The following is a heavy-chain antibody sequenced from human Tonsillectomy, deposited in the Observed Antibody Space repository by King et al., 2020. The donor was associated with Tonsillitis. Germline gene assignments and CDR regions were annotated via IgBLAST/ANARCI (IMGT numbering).Heavy chain of an antibody. CDR1: GGSISSSSYY. V-gene: IGHV4-39*01. Sequence: QLQESGPGLVKPSETLSLTCTVSGGSISSSSYYWGWIRQPPGKGLEWIGSIYYSGSTYYNPSLKSRVTISVDPSKNQFSLKLSSVTAADTAVYYCAITVVTGWYFDLWGRGTLVTVSS. CDR3: AITVVTGWYFDL. D-gene: IGHD3-22*01. CDR2: IYYSGST. J-gene: IGHJ2*01.